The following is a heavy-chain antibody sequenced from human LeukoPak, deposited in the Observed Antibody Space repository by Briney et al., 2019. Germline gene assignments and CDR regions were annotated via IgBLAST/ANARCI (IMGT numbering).Heavy chain of an antibody. Sequence: GESLKISCKGSGYSFTSYWIGWVRQMPGKGLEWMGIIYPGDSDTRYSPSFQGQVTISADKSISTAYLQWSSLKASDTAMYYCARPIAVAGYGGPYYFDYWGQGTLVTVSS. J-gene: IGHJ4*02. D-gene: IGHD6-19*01. CDR1: GYSFTSYW. V-gene: IGHV5-51*01. CDR3: ARPIAVAGYGGPYYFDY. CDR2: IYPGDSDT.